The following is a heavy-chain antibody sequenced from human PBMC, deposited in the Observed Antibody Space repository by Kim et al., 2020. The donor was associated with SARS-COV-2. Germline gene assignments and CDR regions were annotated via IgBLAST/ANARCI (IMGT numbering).Heavy chain of an antibody. CDR2: IWYDGSNK. V-gene: IGHV3-33*01. Sequence: GGSLRLSCAASGFTFSSYGMHWVRQAPGKGLEGVAVIWYDGSNKYYADSVKGRFTISRDNSKNTLYLQMNSLRAEDTAVYYCARAWRREYSFDYCGQGTL. CDR3: ARAWRREYSFDY. CDR1: GFTFSSYG. D-gene: IGHD3-16*01. J-gene: IGHJ4*02.